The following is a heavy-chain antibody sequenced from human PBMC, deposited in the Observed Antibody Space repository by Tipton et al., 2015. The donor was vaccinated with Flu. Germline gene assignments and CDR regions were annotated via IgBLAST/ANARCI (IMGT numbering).Heavy chain of an antibody. CDR1: GGSFSGYY. V-gene: IGHV4-34*01. Sequence: TLSLTCAVYGGSFSGYYWSWIRQPPGKGLEWIGEINHSGSTNYNPSHKSRVTISVDTSKNLLSLKLSSVTAADTAVYYCAREDQSNYDFWSGYYKPGWFDPWGQGTLVPVSS. CDR2: INHSGST. D-gene: IGHD3-3*01. CDR3: AREDQSNYDFWSGYYKPGWFDP. J-gene: IGHJ5*02.